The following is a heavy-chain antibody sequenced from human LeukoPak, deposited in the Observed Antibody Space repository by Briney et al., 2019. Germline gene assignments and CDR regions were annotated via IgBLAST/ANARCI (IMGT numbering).Heavy chain of an antibody. V-gene: IGHV1-18*01. CDR1: GYTFTSYG. CDR3: ARDPLFEKKYYYDSSDPRLGY. J-gene: IGHJ4*02. CDR2: ISAYNGNT. D-gene: IGHD3-22*01. Sequence: ASVKVSCKASGYTFTSYGISWVRQAPGQGLEWMGWISAYNGNTNYAQKLQGRVTMTTDTSTSTAYMELRSLRSDDTAVYYCARDPLFEKKYYYDSSDPRLGYWGQGTLVTVS.